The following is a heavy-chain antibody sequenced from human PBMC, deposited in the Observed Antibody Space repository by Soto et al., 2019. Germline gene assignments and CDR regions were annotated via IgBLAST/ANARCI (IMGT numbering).Heavy chain of an antibody. V-gene: IGHV2-5*02. CDR3: AHAFGGTSWPNDAFDF. D-gene: IGHD2-2*01. J-gene: IGHJ3*01. CDR2: IYWDDDT. CDR1: GFSLGADVVA. Sequence: QITLKESGPTLVKPTQTLRLTCIFSGFSLGADVVALGWIRQSPGTALEWLALIYWDDDTRYSPSLKSRLTFTKDTAKNQVVLTMTNMDPVDTATYYCAHAFGGTSWPNDAFDFWGQGTVVPVSS.